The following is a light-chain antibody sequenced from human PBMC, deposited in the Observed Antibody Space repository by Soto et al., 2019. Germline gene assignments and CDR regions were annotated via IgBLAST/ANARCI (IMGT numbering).Light chain of an antibody. Sequence: QSVLTQPASVSGSPGQSITISCTGSSSDVGDYKYVSWYQQHPGKAPKLMIYDVSNRPSGISTRFSGSKSGNTASLTISGLQAEDEADYYCSSYTPSSALYVFGPGTQLTVL. CDR3: SSYTPSSALYV. CDR1: SSDVGDYKY. CDR2: DVS. V-gene: IGLV2-14*01. J-gene: IGLJ1*01.